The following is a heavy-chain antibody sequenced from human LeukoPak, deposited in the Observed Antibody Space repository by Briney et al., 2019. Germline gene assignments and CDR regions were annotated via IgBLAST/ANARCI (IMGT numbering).Heavy chain of an antibody. D-gene: IGHD2-15*01. Sequence: SVKVSCKASGGTFSSYAISWVRQAPGQGLEWMGGIIPIFGTANYAQKFQGRVTITADESTSTAYMELSSLRAEDTAVYYCAKEGGPDNWYFDLWGRGTLATVSS. J-gene: IGHJ2*01. CDR1: GGTFSSYA. V-gene: IGHV1-69*13. CDR3: AKEGGPDNWYFDL. CDR2: IIPIFGTA.